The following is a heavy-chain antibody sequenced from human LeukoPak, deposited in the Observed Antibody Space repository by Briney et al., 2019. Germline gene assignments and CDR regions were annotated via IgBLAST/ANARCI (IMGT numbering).Heavy chain of an antibody. D-gene: IGHD6-19*01. CDR2: ISGSGGST. J-gene: IGHJ4*02. CDR3: AKGDSGWWKTAQYYFDY. V-gene: IGHV3-23*01. Sequence: PGGSLRLSCAASGFTFSSYAMSWVRQAPGKGLEWVSAISGSGGSTYYADSVKGRFTISRDNSKNTLYQQMNSLRAEDTAVYYCAKGDSGWWKTAQYYFDYWGQGTLVTVSS. CDR1: GFTFSSYA.